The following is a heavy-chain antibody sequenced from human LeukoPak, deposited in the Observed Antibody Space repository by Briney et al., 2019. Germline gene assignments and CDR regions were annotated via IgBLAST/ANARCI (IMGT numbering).Heavy chain of an antibody. D-gene: IGHD6-25*01. CDR2: IYPGGST. CDR1: GFTVSSNY. CDR3: ARESSGYYLDY. J-gene: IGHJ4*02. V-gene: IGHV3-53*01. Sequence: GGSLRLSCAASGFTVSSNYMSWVRQAPGKGPECVSVIYPGGSTYYADSVKGRFTVSRDDSKNTLYLQMNSLRAEDTAVYYCARESSGYYLDYWGQGTLVTVSS.